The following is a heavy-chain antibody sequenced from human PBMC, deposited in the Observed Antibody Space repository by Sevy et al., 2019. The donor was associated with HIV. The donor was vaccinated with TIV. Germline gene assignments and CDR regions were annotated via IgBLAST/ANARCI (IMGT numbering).Heavy chain of an antibody. CDR2: ISGNNDYT. CDR3: ARDRNNYDSSGYPKGMDV. CDR1: GYTFTRYG. Sequence: ASVKVSCKASGYTFTRYGISWVRQAPGQGLEWMGWISGNNDYTNYAQKNQGRVTMTTDASTGVAYMELRSLRSDETAVYYGARDRNNYDSSGYPKGMDVWGQGTTVTVSS. V-gene: IGHV1-18*01. J-gene: IGHJ6*02. D-gene: IGHD3-22*01.